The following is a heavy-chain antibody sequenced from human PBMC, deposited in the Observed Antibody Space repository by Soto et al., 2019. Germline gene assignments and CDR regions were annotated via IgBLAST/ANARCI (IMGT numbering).Heavy chain of an antibody. CDR1: GGSISSGGYY. CDR3: ARVFDWLSYYYGMDV. D-gene: IGHD3-9*01. Sequence: QVQLQESGPGLVKPSQTLSLTCTVSGGSISSGGYYWSWIRQHPGKGLEWIGYIYYSGSTYYNPSLKSRVTISVDTSKNQFSLKLSSVTAADTAVYYCARVFDWLSYYYGMDVWGQGTTVTVSS. V-gene: IGHV4-31*03. J-gene: IGHJ6*02. CDR2: IYYSGST.